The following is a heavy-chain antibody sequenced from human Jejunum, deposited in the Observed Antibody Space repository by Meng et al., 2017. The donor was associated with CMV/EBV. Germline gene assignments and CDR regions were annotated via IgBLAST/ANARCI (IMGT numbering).Heavy chain of an antibody. CDR1: YW. Sequence: YWLGWVRQLPGKGLEWMGLIYPGDWATKSNPSFQGQVSISVDKSINTAYLHWSSLKASDTAKYYCARQHYDFWTGSYTGNSYFDFWGQGTLVTVSS. CDR3: ARQHYDFWTGSYTGNSYFDF. V-gene: IGHV5-51*01. CDR2: IYPGDWAT. D-gene: IGHD3/OR15-3a*01. J-gene: IGHJ4*02.